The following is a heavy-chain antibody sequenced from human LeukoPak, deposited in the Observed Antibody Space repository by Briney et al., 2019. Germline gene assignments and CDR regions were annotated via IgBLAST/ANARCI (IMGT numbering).Heavy chain of an antibody. V-gene: IGHV3-23*01. CDR1: GFTFSGYG. CDR2: ISGSGGST. CDR3: AKDRPDGDSFDY. D-gene: IGHD4-17*01. J-gene: IGHJ4*02. Sequence: GGTLRLSCAASGFTFSGYGMTWVRQAPGKGLEWVSAISGSGGSTYYADSVKGRFTISRDNSKSTLYLQMNSLRAEDTAVYYCAKDRPDGDSFDYWGQGTLVTVSS.